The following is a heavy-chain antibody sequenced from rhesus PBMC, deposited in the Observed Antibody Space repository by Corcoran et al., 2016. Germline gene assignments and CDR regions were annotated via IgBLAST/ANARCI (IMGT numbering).Heavy chain of an antibody. V-gene: IGHV2S1*01. CDR3: ARGGSWSILLPDD. CDR2: IYWDDDK. D-gene: IGHD6-13*01. J-gene: IGHJ4*01. Sequence: QVPLTESGPALVKPTQTLTLTCPFSGFSLSTSGLGVGWISTPPGKALEWIASIYWDDDKYYSTSLKSRLTISKDTSKNHVVLTMTNMDLVDTATYYCARGGSWSILLPDDWGQGVLVTVSS. CDR1: GFSLSTSGLG.